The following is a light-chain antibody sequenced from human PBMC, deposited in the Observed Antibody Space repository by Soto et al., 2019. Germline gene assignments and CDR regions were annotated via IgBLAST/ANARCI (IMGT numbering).Light chain of an antibody. Sequence: EVVLTQSPGTLSLSPGERATLSCRASQSLSSSYLAWYQQKPGQAPRLLIYDASIRATGIPDKFSGSGSGTDFSLTISSLQSEDFAVYYCQQYDKWPLTFGGGTKVDIK. CDR2: DAS. V-gene: IGKV3-20*01. J-gene: IGKJ4*01. CDR3: QQYDKWPLT. CDR1: QSLSSSY.